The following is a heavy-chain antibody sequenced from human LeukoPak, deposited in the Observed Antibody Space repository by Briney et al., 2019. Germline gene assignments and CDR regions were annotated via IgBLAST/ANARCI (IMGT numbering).Heavy chain of an antibody. J-gene: IGHJ4*02. Sequence: NPGGSLRLSCAASGFTFSDYYMYWIRQAPGKGLEWVSSITHTGNTEYYADSVKGRFTISRDKTKNSLFLQINSLSAEDTAVYYCARSYGSGSFYPIDYWGQGTLVTVSS. V-gene: IGHV3-11*04. CDR3: ARSYGSGSFYPIDY. D-gene: IGHD3-10*01. CDR1: GFTFSDYY. CDR2: ITHTGNTE.